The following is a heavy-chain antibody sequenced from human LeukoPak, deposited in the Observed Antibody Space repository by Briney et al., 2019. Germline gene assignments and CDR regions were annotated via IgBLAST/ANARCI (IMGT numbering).Heavy chain of an antibody. CDR1: GFTFSSYA. D-gene: IGHD6-19*01. Sequence: GGSLRLSCAASGFTFSSYAMSWVRQAPGKGLEWVSAISSSGGSTYYADSVKGRFTISRDNSKNTLYLQMNSLRAEDTAVYYCAKDNRGVAVAGVFDYWGQGTLVTVPS. CDR2: ISSSGGST. J-gene: IGHJ4*02. V-gene: IGHV3-23*01. CDR3: AKDNRGVAVAGVFDY.